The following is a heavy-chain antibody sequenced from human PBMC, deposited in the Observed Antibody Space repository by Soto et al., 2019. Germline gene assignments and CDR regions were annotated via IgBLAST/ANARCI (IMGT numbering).Heavy chain of an antibody. CDR1: GFTFDDYA. V-gene: IGHV3-9*01. Sequence: SLRLSCAAFGFTFDDYAMHWVRQVPGKGLEWVSGINWNSGSIGYGDSVKGRFAISRDNAKNSLHLQMNSLSAEDTAFYYCVKDESINWYSGHFRHWGQGTLVTV. D-gene: IGHD6-13*01. CDR3: VKDESINWYSGHFRH. CDR2: INWNSGSI. J-gene: IGHJ1*01.